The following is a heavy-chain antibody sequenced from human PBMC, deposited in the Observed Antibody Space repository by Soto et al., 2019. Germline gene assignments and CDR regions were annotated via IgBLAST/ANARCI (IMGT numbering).Heavy chain of an antibody. CDR3: ARADYDFWRGELNWLDP. J-gene: IGHJ5*02. Sequence: EASVKVSCKASGYTFSSYYIHWVRQAPGQGLEWMGIINPSGGSTSYAQKFQGRVTMTRDTSTSTVYMELSSLRSEDTAVYYCARADYDFWRGELNWLDPWGKGTLVTVSS. CDR2: INPSGGST. D-gene: IGHD3-3*01. V-gene: IGHV1-46*01. CDR1: GYTFSSYY.